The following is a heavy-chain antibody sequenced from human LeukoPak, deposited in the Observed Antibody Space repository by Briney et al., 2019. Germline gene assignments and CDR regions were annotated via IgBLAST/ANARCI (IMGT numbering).Heavy chain of an antibody. Sequence: TETLSLTCTVSGGSISSSSYYWGWIRQPPGKGLEWIGSIYYSGSTYYNPSLKNRVTISVDTSKNQFSLKLSSVTAADTAVYYCARTVSGYPPSAEYFQHWGQGTLVTVSS. CDR2: IYYSGST. V-gene: IGHV4-39*01. CDR3: ARTVSGYPPSAEYFQH. D-gene: IGHD3-22*01. J-gene: IGHJ1*01. CDR1: GGSISSSSYY.